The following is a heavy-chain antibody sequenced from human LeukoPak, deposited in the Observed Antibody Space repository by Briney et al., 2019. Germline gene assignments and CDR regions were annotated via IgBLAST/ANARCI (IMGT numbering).Heavy chain of an antibody. Sequence: SVKVSCKASGGTFSSYAISWVRQAPGQGLEWMGRIIPTFGIANYAQKFQGRVTITADKSTSTAYMELSSLRSEDTAVYYCARKYYYDSSGYSPHAFDIWGQGTMVTVSS. D-gene: IGHD3-22*01. CDR2: IIPTFGIA. J-gene: IGHJ3*02. V-gene: IGHV1-69*04. CDR1: GGTFSSYA. CDR3: ARKYYYDSSGYSPHAFDI.